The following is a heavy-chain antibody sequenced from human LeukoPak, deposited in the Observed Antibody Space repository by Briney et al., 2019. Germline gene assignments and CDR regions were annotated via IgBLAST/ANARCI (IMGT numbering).Heavy chain of an antibody. D-gene: IGHD3-22*01. CDR2: IYYSGST. J-gene: IGHJ4*02. V-gene: IGHV4-59*01. Sequence: SETLSLTCTVSGGSISSYYWSWIRQPPGKGLEWIGYIYYSGSTNYNPSLKSRVTISVDTSKNQFSLKLSSVTAAGTAVYYCARDKLSVDSSGYYHTLDYWGQGTLVTVSS. CDR3: ARDKLSVDSSGYYHTLDY. CDR1: GGSISSYY.